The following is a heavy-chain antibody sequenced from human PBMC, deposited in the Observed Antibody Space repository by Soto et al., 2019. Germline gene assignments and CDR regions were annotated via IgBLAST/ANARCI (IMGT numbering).Heavy chain of an antibody. V-gene: IGHV3-9*01. D-gene: IGHD3-16*02. CDR1: GFTFDDYA. Sequence: GGSLRLSCAASGFTFDDYAMHWVRQAPGKGLEWVSGISWNSGSIGYADSVKGRFTISRDNAKNSLYLQMNSLRAEDTALYYCAKEAYDYIWGSYRPYFDYWGQGTLVTVSS. CDR3: AKEAYDYIWGSYRPYFDY. CDR2: ISWNSGSI. J-gene: IGHJ4*02.